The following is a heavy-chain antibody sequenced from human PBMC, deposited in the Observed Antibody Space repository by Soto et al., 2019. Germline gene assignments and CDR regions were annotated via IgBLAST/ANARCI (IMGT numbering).Heavy chain of an antibody. Sequence: QVQLQESGPGLVKPAQTLSLTCTFSGGSISSGGYYWNWIRQHRGKGLEWVGDIYYTGSTHYNPSLKSRVTITVDTSKNQFSLKLSSVTAADTAVYYCARDQLSVTTGSLDYYYMDVWGKGTTVTVSS. D-gene: IGHD4-17*01. CDR2: IYYTGST. V-gene: IGHV4-31*03. J-gene: IGHJ6*03. CDR3: ARDQLSVTTGSLDYYYMDV. CDR1: GGSISSGGYY.